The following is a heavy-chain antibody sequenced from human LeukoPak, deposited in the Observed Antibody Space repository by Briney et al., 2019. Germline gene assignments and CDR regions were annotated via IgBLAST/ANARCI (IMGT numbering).Heavy chain of an antibody. CDR3: ASVPAWYPDY. Sequence: SETLSLTCAVYGGSFSGYYWSWIRQPPGKGLEWIGEINHSGSTNYNPSLKSRVTISVDTSKNQFSLKLSSVTAADTAVYYCASVPAWYPDYWGQGTLVTVSS. D-gene: IGHD2-15*01. J-gene: IGHJ4*02. V-gene: IGHV4-34*01. CDR2: INHSGST. CDR1: GGSFSGYY.